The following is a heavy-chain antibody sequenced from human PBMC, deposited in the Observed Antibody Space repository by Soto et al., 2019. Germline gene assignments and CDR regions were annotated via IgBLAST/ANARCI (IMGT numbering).Heavy chain of an antibody. Sequence: PGGSLRLSCAASVFVFRSYWMSCVRQAPGKGLEWVANINQDGSEKYYVDSVRGRFIISRDNAENSLYLQMNSLRAEDTALYYCPRDGVAAGLYVDNWAQGPLVIVS. D-gene: IGHD3-16*01. J-gene: IGHJ4*02. CDR1: VFVFRSYW. V-gene: IGHV3-7*01. CDR3: PRDGVAAGLYVDN. CDR2: INQDGSEK.